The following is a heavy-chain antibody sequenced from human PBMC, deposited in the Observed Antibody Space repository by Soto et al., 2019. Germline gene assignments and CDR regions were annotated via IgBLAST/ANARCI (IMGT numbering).Heavy chain of an antibody. D-gene: IGHD1-26*01. J-gene: IGHJ4*02. Sequence: PSETLSLTCTLSGDPITSGGFYWTWIRQHPAKGLEWIGYIYYSGVTYYNPSLKSRATISVDTSKNQFSLELSSVTAADTAVYYCARGLITGSQYSGGWYYFDSWGQGTQVTVSS. CDR2: IYYSGVT. V-gene: IGHV4-31*03. CDR1: GDPITSGGFY. CDR3: ARGLITGSQYSGGWYYFDS.